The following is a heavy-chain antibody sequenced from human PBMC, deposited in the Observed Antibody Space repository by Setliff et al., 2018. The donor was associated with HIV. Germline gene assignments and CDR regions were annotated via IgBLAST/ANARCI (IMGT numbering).Heavy chain of an antibody. D-gene: IGHD3-10*01. CDR1: GGSISSGVFY. Sequence: PSETLSLTCNVSGGSISSGVFYWNWVRQHPGKGLEWIGYIHYSGSTYYNPSLKSPVSMSVDTSKNQFSLNVSSVTAADTAVYYCARASAERSSVRGLGIAFEIWGHGTMVTVSS. CDR2: IHYSGST. CDR3: ARASAERSSVRGLGIAFEI. J-gene: IGHJ3*02. V-gene: IGHV4-31*01.